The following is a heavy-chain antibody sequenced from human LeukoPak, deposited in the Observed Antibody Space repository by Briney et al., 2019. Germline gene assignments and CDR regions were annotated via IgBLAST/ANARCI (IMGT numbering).Heavy chain of an antibody. V-gene: IGHV3-30-3*01. CDR1: EFSFSNFA. D-gene: IGHD1-1*01. CDR3: AREDNPLWFDP. J-gene: IGHJ5*02. Sequence: GGSLRLSCAASEFSFSNFAMYWVRQAPGKGLEWLAVISYDGSIRYYADSVKGRFTISRDNSNNTVHLQMNSLRPDDSALYYCAREDNPLWFDPWGQGTLVTVSS. CDR2: ISYDGSIR.